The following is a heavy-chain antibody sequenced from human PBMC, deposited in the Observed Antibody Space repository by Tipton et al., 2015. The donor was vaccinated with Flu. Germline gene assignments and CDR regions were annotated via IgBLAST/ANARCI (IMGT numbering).Heavy chain of an antibody. CDR3: AKGSSTWRSPFDG. V-gene: IGHV3-43*02. Sequence: SLRLSCAASAFTFTDYTMHWVRQRPGKGLEWVSLIPGDGVTTYYADSVKGRFTISRDNSKDSLYLQMNSLRTEDTALYYCAKGSSTWRSPFDGWGHGTLVTVSS. J-gene: IGHJ4*01. CDR1: AFTFTDYT. CDR2: IPGDGVTT. D-gene: IGHD6-13*01.